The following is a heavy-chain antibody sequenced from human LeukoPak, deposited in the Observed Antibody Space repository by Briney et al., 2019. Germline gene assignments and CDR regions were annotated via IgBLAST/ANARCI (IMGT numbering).Heavy chain of an antibody. D-gene: IGHD4-17*01. CDR3: ARDSDLVYGDYKRWFDP. V-gene: IGHV1-69*05. CDR1: GGTFSSYA. Sequence: SVKVSCKASGGTFSSYAISWVRQAPGQGLEWMGRIIPIFGTANYAQKFQGRVTITTDESTSTAYMELSSLRSEDTAVYYCARDSDLVYGDYKRWFDPWGQGTLVTVSS. J-gene: IGHJ5*02. CDR2: IIPIFGTA.